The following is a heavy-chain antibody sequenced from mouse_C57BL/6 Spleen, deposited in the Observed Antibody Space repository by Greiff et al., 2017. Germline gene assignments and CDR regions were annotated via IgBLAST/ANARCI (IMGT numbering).Heavy chain of an antibody. CDR1: GYAFSSSW. J-gene: IGHJ4*01. CDR3: ARSLLLRGMDY. V-gene: IGHV1-82*01. D-gene: IGHD1-1*01. Sequence: QVQLKESGPELVKPGASVKISCKASGYAFSSSWMNWVKQRPGKGLEWIGRIYPGDGDTNYNGKFKGKATLTADKSSSTAYMQLSSLTSEDSAVYFCARSLLLRGMDYWGQGTSVTVSS. CDR2: IYPGDGDT.